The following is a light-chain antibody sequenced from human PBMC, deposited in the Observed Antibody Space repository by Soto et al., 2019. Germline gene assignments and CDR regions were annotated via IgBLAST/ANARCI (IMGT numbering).Light chain of an antibody. CDR1: QSVSSY. J-gene: IGKJ2*01. V-gene: IGKV3-11*01. CDR2: DAS. CDR3: QQRSNWSYT. Sequence: EIVLTQSPATLSLSPGERATLSCRASQSVSSYLAWYQQKPGQAPRLLIYDASHRATGIPARFSGSGAVTDFTLTISSLEPEDFAVYYCQQRSNWSYTFGQGTKLEIK.